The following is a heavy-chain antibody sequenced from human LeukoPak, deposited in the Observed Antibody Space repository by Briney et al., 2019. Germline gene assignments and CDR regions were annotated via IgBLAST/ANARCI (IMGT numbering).Heavy chain of an antibody. V-gene: IGHV3-21*01. J-gene: IGHJ4*02. CDR1: GFTFSSYA. D-gene: IGHD1-14*01. CDR2: ISSGSTYI. CDR3: VRENHGSFDY. Sequence: PGGSLRLSCSASGFTFSSYAMHWVRQAPGKGLEWVACISSGSTYIFHADSVRGRFAVSRDNAKNSLYLQMNSLRADDTAVYYCVRENHGSFDYWGRGSLVTVSS.